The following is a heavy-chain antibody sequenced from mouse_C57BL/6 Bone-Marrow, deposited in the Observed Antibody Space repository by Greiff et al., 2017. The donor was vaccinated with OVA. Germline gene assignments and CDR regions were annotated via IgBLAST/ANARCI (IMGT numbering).Heavy chain of an antibody. CDR1: GFTFSSYG. V-gene: IGHV5-6*01. J-gene: IGHJ3*01. CDR2: ISSGGSYT. CDR3: ARRGAY. Sequence: EVQLVESGGDLVKPGGSLKLSCAASGFTFSSYGMSWVRQTPDKRLEWVATISSGGSYTYYPDSVKGRFTISRDNAKNTLYLQRSSLKSEDTAMYYCARRGAYWGQGTLVTVSA.